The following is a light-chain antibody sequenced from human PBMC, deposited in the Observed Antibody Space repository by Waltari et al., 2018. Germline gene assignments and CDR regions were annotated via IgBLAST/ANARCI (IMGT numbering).Light chain of an antibody. V-gene: IGKV1D-12*01. CDR1: QGISIW. CDR3: QPAYSFPFT. J-gene: IGKJ4*01. CDR2: GAS. Sequence: DIQMTQSPSSVSASVGDTVTITCRASQGISIWLAWYQQRPGRAPKLLISGASSCQSGVPSRFGGSGSGTDCTLTITSLQPEDFATYYFQPAYSFPFTFGGGTRVEI.